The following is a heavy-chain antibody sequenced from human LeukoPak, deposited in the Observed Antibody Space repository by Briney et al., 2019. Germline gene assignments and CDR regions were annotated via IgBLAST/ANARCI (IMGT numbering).Heavy chain of an antibody. J-gene: IGHJ4*02. Sequence: GGSLRLSCAASGFTFSSYGMHWVRQAPGKGLEWVAVISYDGSNKYYADSVKGRFTISRDNSKNTLYLQMNSLRAEDTAVYYCAKDGPAGEDYYVSGSYFDYWGQGTLVTVSS. V-gene: IGHV3-30*18. D-gene: IGHD3-10*01. CDR2: ISYDGSNK. CDR1: GFTFSSYG. CDR3: AKDGPAGEDYYVSGSYFDY.